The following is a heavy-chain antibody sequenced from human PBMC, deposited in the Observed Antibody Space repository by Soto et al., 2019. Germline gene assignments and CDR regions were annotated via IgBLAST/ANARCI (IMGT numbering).Heavy chain of an antibody. J-gene: IGHJ6*02. CDR2: ISGYNGNT. V-gene: IGHV1-18*04. D-gene: IGHD1-1*01. CDR3: ARDPGNSFGYDYPYGIDV. Sequence: GASVKVSCKASGYTFSNYGLSWVRQAPGQGLEWMGWISGYNGNTNYAENLQGRVSMTTDTSTSTAYMGLRSLRSDDTAVYYCARDPGNSFGYDYPYGIDVWGQGTTVTVSS. CDR1: GYTFSNYG.